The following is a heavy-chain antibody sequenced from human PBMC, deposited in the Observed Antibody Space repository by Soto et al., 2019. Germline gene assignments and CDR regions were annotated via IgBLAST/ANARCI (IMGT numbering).Heavy chain of an antibody. D-gene: IGHD1-26*01. CDR2: TYYRSKWYN. CDR3: ARDPGSSIYYYYYGMDV. CDR1: GDSVSSNSAA. Sequence: QTLSLTCAISGDSVSSNSAAWNWIRQSPSRGLEWLGRTYYRSKWYNEYAVSVKSRITINPDTSKNQFSLQLNSVTPEDTAVYYCARDPGSSIYYYYYGMDVWGQGTTVTVSS. V-gene: IGHV6-1*01. J-gene: IGHJ6*02.